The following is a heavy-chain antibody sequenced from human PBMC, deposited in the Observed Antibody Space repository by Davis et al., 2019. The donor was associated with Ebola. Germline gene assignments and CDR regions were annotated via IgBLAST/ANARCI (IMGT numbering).Heavy chain of an antibody. V-gene: IGHV3-33*01. Sequence: GESLKISCTASGFTFSSYAMHWVRQAPGKGLEWVAFIWSDETRKSYGDSVKGRFTISRDNAKNTLYLEMKTLRTEDTAVYYCAREAIYCSRTRCPLDYWGQGALVTVSS. CDR3: AREAIYCSRTRCPLDY. J-gene: IGHJ4*02. D-gene: IGHD2-2*01. CDR1: GFTFSSYA. CDR2: IWSDETRK.